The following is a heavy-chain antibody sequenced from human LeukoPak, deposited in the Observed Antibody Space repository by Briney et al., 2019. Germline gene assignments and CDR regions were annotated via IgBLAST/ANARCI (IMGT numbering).Heavy chain of an antibody. D-gene: IGHD2-15*01. CDR1: SGSINSYY. J-gene: IGHJ1*01. CDR2: MYYSGST. CDR3: ARGSPTQYCSGRSCYSGYFQH. Sequence: PSETLSLTCTVSSGSINSYYRSWVRQPPGKGLEWLGYMYYSGSTNYKPPRKNRVTISLDPSKNQFSLRLSSVTAADTAVYYCARGSPTQYCSGRSCYSGYFQHWGQGTLVTVSS. V-gene: IGHV4-59*01.